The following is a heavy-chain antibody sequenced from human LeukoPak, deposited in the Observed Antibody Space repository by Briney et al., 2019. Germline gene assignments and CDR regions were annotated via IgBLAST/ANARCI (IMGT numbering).Heavy chain of an antibody. CDR3: VRDGVDYSFEY. CDR2: IYSGGST. J-gene: IGHJ4*02. D-gene: IGHD4-11*01. CDR1: GFTVSSSF. Sequence: GGSLRLSCAASGFTVSSSFMSWVRQAPGKGLEWVSVIYSGGSTYYADSVKGRFTISIDNSKNTLYLQMNSLRADDTAVYYCVRDGVDYSFEYWGQGTLVTVSS. V-gene: IGHV3-53*01.